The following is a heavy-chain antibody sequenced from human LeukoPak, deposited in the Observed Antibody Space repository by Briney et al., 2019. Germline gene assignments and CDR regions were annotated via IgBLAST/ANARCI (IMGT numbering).Heavy chain of an antibody. CDR3: AKLGEGAAGHYYYGMDV. V-gene: IGHV3-23*01. Sequence: GGSLRFSCAASGFTFSSYAMSWVRQAPGKGLEWVSAISGSGGSTYYADSVKGRFTISRDNSKNTLYLQMNSLRAEDTAVYYCAKLGEGAAGHYYYGMDVWGQGTTVTVSS. CDR1: GFTFSSYA. CDR2: ISGSGGST. D-gene: IGHD6-13*01. J-gene: IGHJ6*02.